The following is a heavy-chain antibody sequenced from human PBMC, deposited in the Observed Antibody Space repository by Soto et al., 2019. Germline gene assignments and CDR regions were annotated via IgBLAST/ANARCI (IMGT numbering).Heavy chain of an antibody. CDR2: IIVSHGRP. CDR1: GYTFTSHT. V-gene: IGHV1-3*01. D-gene: IGHD2-8*01. J-gene: IGHJ4*02. Sequence: QVPLVQSGAAVKEPGASVKVSCKASGYTFTSHTIHWARQAPGQGLEWMGWIIVSHGRPRIAPQFQGRVTFTTDTSATTAYMELHSLSAADTAVYFCAREAEDGVPGDCWGQGALVVVST. CDR3: AREAEDGVPGDC.